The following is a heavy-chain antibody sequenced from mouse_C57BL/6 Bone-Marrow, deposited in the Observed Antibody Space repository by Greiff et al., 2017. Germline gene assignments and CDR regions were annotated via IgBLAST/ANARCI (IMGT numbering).Heavy chain of an antibody. V-gene: IGHV7-3*01. CDR1: GFTFTDYY. CDR3: ARSPDYYGSTYWYFDV. D-gene: IGHD1-1*01. CDR2: IRNKANGYTT. Sequence: EVKVVESGGGLVQPGGSLSLSCAASGFTFTDYYMSWVRQPPGKALEWLGFIRNKANGYTTEYSASVKGRFTISRDNSQSILYLQMNALRAEDRATYYCARSPDYYGSTYWYFDVWGTGTTVTVSS. J-gene: IGHJ1*03.